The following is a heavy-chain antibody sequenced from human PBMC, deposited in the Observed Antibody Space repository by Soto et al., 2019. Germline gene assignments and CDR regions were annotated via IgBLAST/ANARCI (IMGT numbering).Heavy chain of an antibody. V-gene: IGHV1-2*02. CDR3: AREPRLTGYSGKWVDFDY. J-gene: IGHJ4*02. D-gene: IGHD1-26*01. CDR1: GYTFTDYY. CDR2: VNSKSGGT. Sequence: QVHLVQSGPEVKRPGASVQVSCKTSGYTFTDYYLHWVRQAPGQGLEWMGWVNSKSGGTNYAQKFQGRVSMTRDTSLNTAYMDLNSLSSDDTAVYYCAREPRLTGYSGKWVDFDYWGLGTLVTVSS.